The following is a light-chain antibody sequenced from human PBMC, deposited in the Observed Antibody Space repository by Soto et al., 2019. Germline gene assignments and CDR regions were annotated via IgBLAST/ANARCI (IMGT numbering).Light chain of an antibody. CDR2: EVS. Sequence: QSALTQPASVSGSPGQSITISCTGTSSDIGGYDFVSWYQQHPGKAPKLVMSEVSNRPSGVSSRFSGSKSGNTASLTISGLQAEDEADYYCCSYTTTNTVVFGGGTKLTVL. CDR3: CSYTTTNTVV. CDR1: SSDIGGYDF. J-gene: IGLJ2*01. V-gene: IGLV2-14*01.